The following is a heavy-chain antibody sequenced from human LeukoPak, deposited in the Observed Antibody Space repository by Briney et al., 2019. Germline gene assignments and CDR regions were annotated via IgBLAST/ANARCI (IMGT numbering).Heavy chain of an antibody. CDR2: MSGITGST. J-gene: IGHJ4*02. Sequence: GGSLRLSCTTSGFTFSNYAMSWVRQAPGKGLEWVSTMSGITGSTYYAESVKGRFTISRDNSNNTLYLQMNSLRAEDTAVYYCAKAEEMATITDDWGQGTLVTVSS. CDR3: AKAEEMATITDD. V-gene: IGHV3-23*01. D-gene: IGHD5-24*01. CDR1: GFTFSNYA.